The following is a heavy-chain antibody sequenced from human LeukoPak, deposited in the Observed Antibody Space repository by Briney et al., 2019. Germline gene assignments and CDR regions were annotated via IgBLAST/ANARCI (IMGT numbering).Heavy chain of an antibody. D-gene: IGHD5-24*01. CDR2: ISAFGNT. Sequence: ASVKVSCKASGYTFTSYGISWVRQAPGQGLEGMGWISAFGNTNYAQKLQGRVTMTTDTSTSTAYMELRSLRSDDTAVYYCARGDGYNFPFDYWGQGTLVTVYS. J-gene: IGHJ4*02. CDR1: GYTFTSYG. V-gene: IGHV1-18*01. CDR3: ARGDGYNFPFDY.